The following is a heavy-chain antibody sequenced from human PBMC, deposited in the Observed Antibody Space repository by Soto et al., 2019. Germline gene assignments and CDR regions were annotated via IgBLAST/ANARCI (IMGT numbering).Heavy chain of an antibody. D-gene: IGHD3-22*01. J-gene: IGHJ5*02. CDR2: ISNNGGST. V-gene: IGHV3-64D*06. Sequence: PGGSLRLSCSASGFTFSSYTMHWVRLAPGKGLEYVSAISNNGGSTYYADSVKGRFTISRDNSENTLYLQMSSLRVEDTAVYYCMTASFSYYYDSGGYPTWGQGTLVTVSS. CDR1: GFTFSSYT. CDR3: MTASFSYYYDSGGYPT.